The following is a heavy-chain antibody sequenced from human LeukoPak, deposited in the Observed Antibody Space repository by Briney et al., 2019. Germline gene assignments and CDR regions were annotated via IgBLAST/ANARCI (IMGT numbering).Heavy chain of an antibody. CDR2: IYWDDDK. CDR3: AHRRGYSYHQMPFDY. Sequence: TLSLTCTVSGGSISSYYWSWIRQPPGKALEWLTLIYWDDDKRYSPSLKSRLTITKDTSKNQVVLTMTNMDPVDTATYYCAHRRGYSYHQMPFDYWGLGTLVTVSS. CDR1: GGSISSYYW. J-gene: IGHJ4*02. V-gene: IGHV2-5*08. D-gene: IGHD5-18*01.